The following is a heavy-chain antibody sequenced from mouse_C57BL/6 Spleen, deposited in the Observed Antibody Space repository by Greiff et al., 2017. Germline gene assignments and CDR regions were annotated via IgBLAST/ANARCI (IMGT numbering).Heavy chain of an antibody. CDR1: GFTFSDYG. D-gene: IGHD2-4*01. CDR3: ARSPYDYAYYFDY. V-gene: IGHV5-17*01. CDR2: ISSGSSTI. J-gene: IGHJ2*01. Sequence: HLVESGGGLVKPGGSLKLSCAASGFTFSDYGMHWVRQAPEKGLEWVAYISSGSSTIYYADTVKGRFTISRDNAKNTLFLQMTSLRSEDTAMYYCARSPYDYAYYFDYWGQGTTLTVSS.